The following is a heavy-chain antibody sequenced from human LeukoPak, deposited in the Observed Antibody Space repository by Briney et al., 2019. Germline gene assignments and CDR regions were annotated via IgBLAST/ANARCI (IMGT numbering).Heavy chain of an antibody. CDR3: ARHYYGSGSRKGFDY. Sequence: SETLSLTCAVYGGSFSGYYWSWIRQPPGKGLEWIGEINHSGSTNYNPSLKSRVTISVDTSKNQFSLKLSSETAADTAVYYCARHYYGSGSRKGFDYWGQGTLVTVSS. CDR1: GGSFSGYY. D-gene: IGHD3-10*01. J-gene: IGHJ4*02. V-gene: IGHV4-34*01. CDR2: INHSGST.